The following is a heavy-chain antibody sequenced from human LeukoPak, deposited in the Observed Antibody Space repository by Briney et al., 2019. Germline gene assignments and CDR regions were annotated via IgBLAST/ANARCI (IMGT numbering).Heavy chain of an antibody. CDR2: INHSGST. J-gene: IGHJ4*02. Sequence: PSDTLSLTCAVYGGSFSGYYWSWIRQPPGKGLEWIGEINHSGSTNYNPSLKSRVTISVDTSKNQFSLKLSSVTAADTAVYYCARGDWLLDYWGQGTLVRVSS. CDR1: GGSFSGYY. V-gene: IGHV4-34*01. CDR3: ARGDWLLDY. D-gene: IGHD3-22*01.